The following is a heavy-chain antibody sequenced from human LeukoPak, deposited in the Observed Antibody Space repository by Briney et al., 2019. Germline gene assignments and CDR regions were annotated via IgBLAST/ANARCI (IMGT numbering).Heavy chain of an antibody. J-gene: IGHJ4*02. V-gene: IGHV3-20*04. Sequence: PGGSLRLTCAASGFTFDDYGMSWVRQAPGKGLEWVSGINWNGGSTGYADSVKGRFTISRDNAKNSLYLQMNSLRAEDTAVYYCALTPDYYGSGSFDYWGQGTLVTVSS. CDR3: ALTPDYYGSGSFDY. CDR1: GFTFDDYG. D-gene: IGHD3-10*01. CDR2: INWNGGST.